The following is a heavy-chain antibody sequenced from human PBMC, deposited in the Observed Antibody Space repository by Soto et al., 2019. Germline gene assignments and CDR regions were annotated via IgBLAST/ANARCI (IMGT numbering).Heavy chain of an antibody. D-gene: IGHD1-26*01. Sequence: PGGFLRLSCAASGFTFSSYGMHWVRQAPGKGLEWVAVISYDGSNKYYADSVKGRFTISRDNSKNTLYLQMNSLRAEDTAVYYCAKEYSGSNPYYYYGMDVWGQGTTVTVSS. CDR3: AKEYSGSNPYYYYGMDV. CDR2: ISYDGSNK. CDR1: GFTFSSYG. V-gene: IGHV3-30*18. J-gene: IGHJ6*02.